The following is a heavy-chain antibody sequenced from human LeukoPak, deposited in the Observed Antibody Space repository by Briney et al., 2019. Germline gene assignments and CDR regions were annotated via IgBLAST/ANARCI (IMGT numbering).Heavy chain of an antibody. CDR2: IYHSGST. D-gene: IGHD1-20*01. V-gene: IGHV4-38-2*02. J-gene: IGHJ4*02. Sequence: SETLSLTCTVSGYSISSGYYWGWLRQPPGKGLEWIGSIYHSGSTYYNPSLKSRVTISVDTSKNQFSLELSSVTAADTAVYYCARLSPGSVTGTTNFDYWGQGTLVTVSS. CDR3: ARLSPGSVTGTTNFDY. CDR1: GYSISSGYY.